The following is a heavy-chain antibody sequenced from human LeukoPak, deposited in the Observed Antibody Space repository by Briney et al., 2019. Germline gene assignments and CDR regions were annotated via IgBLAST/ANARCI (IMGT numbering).Heavy chain of an antibody. CDR2: IIPIFGTA. D-gene: IGHD5-12*01. V-gene: IGHV1-69*06. CDR3: ARDPRLRRGSAYYFDY. J-gene: IGHJ4*02. CDR1: GGTFSSYA. Sequence: EASVKVSCKASGGTFSSYAISWVRQAPGQGLEWMGGIIPIFGTANYAQKFQGRVTITADKSTSTAYMELSSLRSEDTAVYYCARDPRLRRGSAYYFDYWGQGTLVTVSS.